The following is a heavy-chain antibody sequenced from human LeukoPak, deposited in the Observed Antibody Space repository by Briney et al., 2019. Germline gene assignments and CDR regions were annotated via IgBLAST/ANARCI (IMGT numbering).Heavy chain of an antibody. CDR1: GGSFSGYY. D-gene: IGHD2-2*01. V-gene: IGHV4-34*01. CDR2: INHSGST. Sequence: SETLSLTCAVYGGSFSGYYWSWIRQPPGKGLEWIGEINHSGSTYYNPSLKSRVTISVDTSKNQFSLKLSSVTAADTAVYYCARQGGPAAARYAFDIWGQGTMVTVSS. CDR3: ARQGGPAAARYAFDI. J-gene: IGHJ3*02.